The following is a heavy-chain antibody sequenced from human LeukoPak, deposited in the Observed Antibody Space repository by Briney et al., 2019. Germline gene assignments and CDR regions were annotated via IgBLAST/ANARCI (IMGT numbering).Heavy chain of an antibody. V-gene: IGHV5-51*01. CDR1: GYSFISYW. J-gene: IGHJ3*02. CDR2: IYPGDSDT. D-gene: IGHD6-13*01. Sequence: GESLKISCKGSGYSFISYWIGWVRQMPGKGLEWMGVIYPGDSDTRYSPSCQGQVTISADKSISTAYLQWSSLKASDTAMYYCARPAAAGTYDAFDIWGQGTMVTVSS. CDR3: ARPAAAGTYDAFDI.